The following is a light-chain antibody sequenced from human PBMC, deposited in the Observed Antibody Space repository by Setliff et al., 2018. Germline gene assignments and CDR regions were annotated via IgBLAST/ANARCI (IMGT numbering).Light chain of an antibody. CDR1: HDINKY. V-gene: IGKV1-33*01. CDR3: QQYADFPYT. Sequence: DTQMTQSPSSLSASMGDRVTISCQATHDINKYLKWYQQKAGKAPRLLISDASTLETGVTSRISGSGSGTDFTLTINNLQTEDIATYYCQQYADFPYTFGQGTKVDIK. CDR2: DAS. J-gene: IGKJ2*01.